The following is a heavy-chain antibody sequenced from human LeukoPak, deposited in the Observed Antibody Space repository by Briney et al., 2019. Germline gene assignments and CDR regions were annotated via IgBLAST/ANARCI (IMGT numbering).Heavy chain of an antibody. V-gene: IGHV4-38-2*02. CDR2: IYHSGST. D-gene: IGHD3-22*01. J-gene: IGHJ4*02. Sequence: SETLSLTCTVSGYSISSGYYWGWIRQPPGKGLEWIGSIYHSGSTYYNPSLKSRVTISVDTSKNQFSLKLSSVTAADTAVYYCARHRGNYYYDSSGYYYDPIPFDYWGQGTLVTVSS. CDR3: ARHRGNYYYDSSGYYYDPIPFDY. CDR1: GYSISSGYY.